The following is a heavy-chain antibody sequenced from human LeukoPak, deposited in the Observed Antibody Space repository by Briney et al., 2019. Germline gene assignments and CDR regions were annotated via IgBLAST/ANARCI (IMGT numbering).Heavy chain of an antibody. Sequence: GGSLRLSCAASGFTFSNYDMHWVRQAPGKGLEWVAVIWYDGSNKYYADSAKGRFTISRDNSKNTLYLQMNSLRAEDTAVYYCARDDYGGKLDIWGQGTVVTVSS. J-gene: IGHJ3*02. CDR2: IWYDGSNK. CDR3: ARDDYGGKLDI. D-gene: IGHD4-23*01. CDR1: GFTFSNYD. V-gene: IGHV3-33*01.